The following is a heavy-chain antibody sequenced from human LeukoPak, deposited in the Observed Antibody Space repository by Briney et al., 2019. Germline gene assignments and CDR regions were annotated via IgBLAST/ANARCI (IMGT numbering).Heavy chain of an antibody. CDR2: IIPIFGTA. CDR1: GGPFSSYA. V-gene: IGHV1-69*01. D-gene: IGHD1-26*01. J-gene: IGHJ3*02. Sequence: SVKVSCKASGGPFSSYAISWLRQAPGQGLEWMGGIIPIFGTANYAQKFQGRVTITADESTSTAYMELSSLRSEDTAVYYCACVAGEGNANRVNDAFDIWGQGTMVTVSS. CDR3: ACVAGEGNANRVNDAFDI.